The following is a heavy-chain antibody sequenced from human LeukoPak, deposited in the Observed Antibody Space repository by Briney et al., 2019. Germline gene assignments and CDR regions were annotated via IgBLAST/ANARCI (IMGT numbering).Heavy chain of an antibody. CDR3: ARDRIAAAGSYYYYMDV. CDR2: IIPIFGTA. Sequence: SVKVSCKASGGTFSSYAISWVRQAPRQGLEWMGGIIPIFGTANYAQKFQGRVTITTDESTSTAYMELSSLRSEDTAVYYCARDRIAAAGSYYYYMDVWGKGTTVTVSS. V-gene: IGHV1-69*05. J-gene: IGHJ6*03. D-gene: IGHD6-13*01. CDR1: GGTFSSYA.